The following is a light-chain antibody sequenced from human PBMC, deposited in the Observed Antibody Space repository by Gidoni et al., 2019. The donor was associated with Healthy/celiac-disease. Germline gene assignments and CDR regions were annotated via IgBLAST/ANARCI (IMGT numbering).Light chain of an antibody. J-gene: IGKJ4*01. CDR3: QQYYSTPLT. V-gene: IGKV4-1*01. Sequence: CKSSQPVLYSTNNKNYLAWYQQKQGQPPKLLIYWASTRESGVADRFRGSGSGTDFTLTISSLQDDDVAVYYCQQYYSTPLTFGGGTKVEIK. CDR2: WAS. CDR1: QPVLYSTNNKNY.